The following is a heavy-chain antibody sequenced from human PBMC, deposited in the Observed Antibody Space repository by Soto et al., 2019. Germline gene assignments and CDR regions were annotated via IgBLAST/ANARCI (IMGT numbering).Heavy chain of an antibody. D-gene: IGHD3-3*01. Sequence: SLRLSCAASGFTFSNYGIHWVRQAPGKGLEWVAVVSYDGSNTYYVDSVKGRFTISRDNSKNTLYLQMNSLRAEDTAVYYCAKRITIFGVATLARGMDVWGQGTTVTVSS. CDR3: AKRITIFGVATLARGMDV. V-gene: IGHV3-30*18. CDR1: GFTFSNYG. J-gene: IGHJ6*02. CDR2: VSYDGSNT.